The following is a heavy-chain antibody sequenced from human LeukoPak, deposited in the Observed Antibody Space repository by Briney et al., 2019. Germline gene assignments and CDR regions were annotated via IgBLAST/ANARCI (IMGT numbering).Heavy chain of an antibody. Sequence: SETLSLTCTVSGGSISSYYWSWIRQPPGKGLEWIGYIYYSGSTNYNPSHKSRVTISVDTFKNQFSLKLSSVTAADTAVYYCARESDYTYYYGMDVWGQGTTVTVSS. V-gene: IGHV4-59*12. J-gene: IGHJ6*02. CDR2: IYYSGST. D-gene: IGHD4-11*01. CDR3: ARESDYTYYYGMDV. CDR1: GGSISSYY.